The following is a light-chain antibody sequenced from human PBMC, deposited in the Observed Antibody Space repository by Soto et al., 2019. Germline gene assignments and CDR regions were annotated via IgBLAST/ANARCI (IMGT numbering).Light chain of an antibody. Sequence: VEVKKSTATLPLSLGERATLFXRVSPSVSIYLSWYQQKPGXAPRXXXDNXSNRASGSPDRLSGSGSATEFTLTSSSLQSDDCDVYYCQQYNRGTRTFGQGTKVEIK. CDR3: QQYNRGTRT. CDR2: NXS. V-gene: IGKV3-11*01. J-gene: IGKJ1*01. CDR1: PSVSIY.